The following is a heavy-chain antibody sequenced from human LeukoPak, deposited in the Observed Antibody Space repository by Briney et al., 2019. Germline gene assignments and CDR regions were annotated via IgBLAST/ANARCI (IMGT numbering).Heavy chain of an antibody. CDR2: ISYDGSNK. CDR1: GFTFSSYG. D-gene: IGHD6-19*01. J-gene: IGHJ4*02. CDR3: AGSSGWHFFDY. Sequence: GGSLRLSCAASGFTFSSYGMHWVRQAPGKGLEWVAVISYDGSNKYYADSVTGRFTISRDNSKNTLYLQMNSLRAEDTAVYYCAGSSGWHFFDYWGQGTLVTVSS. V-gene: IGHV3-30*03.